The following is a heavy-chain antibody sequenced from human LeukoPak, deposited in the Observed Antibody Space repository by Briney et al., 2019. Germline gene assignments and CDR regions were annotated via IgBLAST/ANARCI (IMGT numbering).Heavy chain of an antibody. CDR1: GFTFSSYS. J-gene: IGHJ6*03. Sequence: GGSLRLSCAASGFTFSSYSMNWVRQAPGEGLEWVSSISSSSSYIYYADSVKGRFTISRDNAKNSLYLQMNSLRAEDTAVYYCARDADYYGSGSYFYYYYYYMDVWGKGTTVTVSS. D-gene: IGHD3-10*01. CDR3: ARDADYYGSGSYFYYYYYYMDV. CDR2: ISSSSSYI. V-gene: IGHV3-21*01.